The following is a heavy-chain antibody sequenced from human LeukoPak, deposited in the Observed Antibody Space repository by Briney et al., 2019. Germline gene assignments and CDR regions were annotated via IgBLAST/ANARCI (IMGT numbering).Heavy chain of an antibody. V-gene: IGHV4-34*01. J-gene: IGHJ5*02. D-gene: IGHD1-26*01. Sequence: PSETLSLTCAVYADSFSGYSWSWIRQSPGRGLEWIGEINDGGKAKYNPSLRSRVTLSVDTSKNQFSLKLSSVTAADTAVYYCARCDYSGSSRFDPWGQGTLVTVSS. CDR3: ARCDYSGSSRFDP. CDR1: ADSFSGYS. CDR2: INDGGKA.